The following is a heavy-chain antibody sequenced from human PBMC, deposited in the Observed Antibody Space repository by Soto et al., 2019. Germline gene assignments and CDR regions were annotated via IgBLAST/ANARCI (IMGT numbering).Heavy chain of an antibody. CDR3: ARGPKPAASYYFDY. CDR2: INHSGST. J-gene: IGHJ4*02. CDR1: GGSFSGYY. V-gene: IGHV4-34*01. Sequence: PSETLSLTCAVCGGSFSGYYWIWIRQPPGKGLEWIGEINHSGSTNYNPSLKSRVTISVDTSKYQFSLKLSSVTAADTAVYYCARGPKPAASYYFDYWGQGTLVTVSS. D-gene: IGHD2-2*01.